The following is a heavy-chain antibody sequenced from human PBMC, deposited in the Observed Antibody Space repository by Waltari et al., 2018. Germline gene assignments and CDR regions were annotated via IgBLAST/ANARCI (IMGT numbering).Heavy chain of an antibody. D-gene: IGHD2-15*01. CDR1: GDSMSGNYW. Sequence: QVQLQESGPGLVKPSGTLSLTCGVSGDSMSGNYWWIWVRQPPGKGLEWIGQVNRSGSTNYNPPLESRVTVSRDTFNSQFSLEVTSATAADTALYFCARDRGRGLYLDSWGRGILVTVSP. CDR3: ARDRGRGLYLDS. J-gene: IGHJ4*02. V-gene: IGHV4-4*02. CDR2: VNRSGST.